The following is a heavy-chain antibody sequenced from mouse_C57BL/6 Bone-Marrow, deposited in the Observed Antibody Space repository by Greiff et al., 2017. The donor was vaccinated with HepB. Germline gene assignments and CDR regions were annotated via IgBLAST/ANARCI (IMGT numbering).Heavy chain of an antibody. J-gene: IGHJ3*01. D-gene: IGHD2-4*01. V-gene: IGHV1-80*01. CDR2: IYPGDGDT. CDR1: GYAFSSYW. Sequence: VQLQESGAELVKPGASVKISCKASGYAFSSYWMNWVKQRPGKGLEWIGQIYPGDGDTNYNGKFKGKATLTADKSSSTAYMQLSSLTSEDSAVYFCASYYDYVPWFAYWGQGTLVTVSA. CDR3: ASYYDYVPWFAY.